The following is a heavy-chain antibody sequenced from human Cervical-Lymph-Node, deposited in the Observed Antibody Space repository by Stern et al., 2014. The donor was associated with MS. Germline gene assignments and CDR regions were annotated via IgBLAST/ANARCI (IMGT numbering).Heavy chain of an antibody. CDR3: AKDLGGSYYHYYYGMDV. V-gene: IGHV3-30*18. J-gene: IGHJ6*02. CDR1: GFTFSSYG. D-gene: IGHD1-26*01. Sequence: QVQLVQSGGGVVQPGRSLRLSCAASGFTFSSYGMHWVRQAPGKGLEWVAVISYDGSNQYYADSVKGRFTISRDNSKNTLYLQMNSLRAEDTAVYYCAKDLGGSYYHYYYGMDVWGQGTTVTVSS. CDR2: ISYDGSNQ.